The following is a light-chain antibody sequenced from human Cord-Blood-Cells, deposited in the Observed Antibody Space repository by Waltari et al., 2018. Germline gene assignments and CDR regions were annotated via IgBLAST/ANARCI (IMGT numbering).Light chain of an antibody. J-gene: IGKJ2*01. V-gene: IGKV1-39*01. CDR3: QQSYSTPYT. Sequence: DIQMNQSPSSLSASVGERVTITCRASQSISSYLNWYQQKPGKAPKLLIYAASSLQSGVPSSFSGSGAGTDFTLTISSLQPEDFATYYCQQSYSTPYTFGQGTKLEIK. CDR2: AAS. CDR1: QSISSY.